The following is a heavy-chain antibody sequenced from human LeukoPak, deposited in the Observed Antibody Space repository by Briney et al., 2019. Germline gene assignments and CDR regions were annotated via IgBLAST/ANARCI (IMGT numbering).Heavy chain of an antibody. D-gene: IGHD1-26*01. V-gene: IGHV3-21*01. CDR2: ISSSSSYI. Sequence: GGSLRLSCAASGFTFSSYSMNWVRQAPGKGLEWVSSISSSSSYIYYADSVKGRFTISRDKAKNSLYLQMNSLRAEDTAVYYCARTGGSYYSYFDYWGLGTLVSVSS. CDR3: ARTGGSYYSYFDY. CDR1: GFTFSSYS. J-gene: IGHJ4*02.